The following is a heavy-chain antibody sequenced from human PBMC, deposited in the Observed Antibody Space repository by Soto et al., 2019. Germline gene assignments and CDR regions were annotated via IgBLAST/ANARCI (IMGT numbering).Heavy chain of an antibody. J-gene: IGHJ4*02. Sequence: ASVKVSCNASGYTFTSYAMHLVRQAPGQRLEWMGWINAGNGNTKYSQKFQGRVTITRDTSASTAYMELSSLRSEDTAVYYCARESGTGPTAYWGQGTLVTVSS. V-gene: IGHV1-3*01. CDR3: ARESGTGPTAY. CDR1: GYTFTSYA. CDR2: INAGNGNT. D-gene: IGHD2-8*02.